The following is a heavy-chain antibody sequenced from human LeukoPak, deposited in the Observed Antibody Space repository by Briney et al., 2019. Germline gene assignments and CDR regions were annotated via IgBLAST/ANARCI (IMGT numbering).Heavy chain of an antibody. J-gene: IGHJ2*01. D-gene: IGHD4-17*01. CDR1: GGSMISSSHY. V-gene: IGHV4-39*01. CDR2: IYYSGSI. CDR3: ARLQGYYGVVFWYFDL. Sequence: PETLSLTCTVSGGSMISSSHYWGWIRQPPGKGLEWIGSIYYSGSIYHNPSLKSRATISVDTSKNQFSLKLSSVTAADTAVYYCARLQGYYGVVFWYFDLWGRGTLVTVSS.